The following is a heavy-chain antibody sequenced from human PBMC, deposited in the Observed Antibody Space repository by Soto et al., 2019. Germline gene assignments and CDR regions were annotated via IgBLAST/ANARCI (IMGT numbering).Heavy chain of an antibody. V-gene: IGHV4-59*01. CDR2: IYYSGST. CDR3: ARRGFHDYGGNRWYFDL. J-gene: IGHJ2*01. D-gene: IGHD4-17*01. CDR1: GGSINNYY. Sequence: QVQLQESGPGLVRPSETLSLTCTVSGGSINNYYWNWIRQSPGKGLEWIGYIYYSGSTDYNPSLKSRVTISVDTSKNQFSLKLSSVTAADTAVYHCARRGFHDYGGNRWYFDLWGRGTLVTVSS.